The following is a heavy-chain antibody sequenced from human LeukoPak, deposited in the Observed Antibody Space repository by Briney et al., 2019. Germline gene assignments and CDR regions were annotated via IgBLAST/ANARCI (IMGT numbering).Heavy chain of an antibody. CDR1: GFTFDSFA. J-gene: IGHJ4*02. CDR2: ITGSGSNA. Sequence: GGSLRLSCAASGFTFDSFAMNWVRQAPGKGLEWVSTITGSGSNAYYADSVKGRLTISRDNSKNTLYLQMNSLSSEDTAVYYCAKSMGSSSAYRFEYWGQGTLVTVSS. CDR3: AKSMGSSSAYRFEY. V-gene: IGHV3-23*01. D-gene: IGHD6-13*01.